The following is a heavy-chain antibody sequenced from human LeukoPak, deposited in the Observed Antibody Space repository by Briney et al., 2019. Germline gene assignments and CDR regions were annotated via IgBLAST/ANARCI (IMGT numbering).Heavy chain of an antibody. J-gene: IGHJ4*02. CDR2: IIPIFGTA. D-gene: IGHD4-17*01. CDR1: GGTFSSYA. V-gene: IGHV1-69*13. CDR3: ARAFGDYEGPFDY. Sequence: ASVKVSCKASGGTFSSYAISWVRQAPGQGLEWMGGIIPIFGTANYAQKFQGRVTITADESTSTAYMELSSLRSEDTAVYYCARAFGDYEGPFDYRGQGTLVTVSS.